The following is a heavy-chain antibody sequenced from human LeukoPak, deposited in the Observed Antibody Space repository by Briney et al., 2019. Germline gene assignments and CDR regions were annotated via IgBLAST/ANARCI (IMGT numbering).Heavy chain of an antibody. CDR2: INGGGGRT. Sequence: GGSLRLSCAASGFTFSVYAMSWVGQARGKGLEWVSSINGGGGRTFCADYVKRSFTISRDNPKLTLYLQMISVSDEDTAVYYCARDRVAVDVKRGYFDYWGQGTLVTVSS. J-gene: IGHJ4*02. CDR1: GFTFSVYA. V-gene: IGHV3-23*01. D-gene: IGHD6-19*01. CDR3: ARDRVAVDVKRGYFDY.